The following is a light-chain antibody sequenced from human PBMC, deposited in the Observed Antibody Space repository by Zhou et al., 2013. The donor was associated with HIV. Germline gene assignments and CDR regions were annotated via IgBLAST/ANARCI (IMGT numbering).Light chain of an antibody. V-gene: IGKV3D-20*02. CDR3: QQRSNWPST. CDR2: GAS. J-gene: IGKJ4*01. CDR1: QSVSSNY. Sequence: EIVLTQSPDTLSLSPGERATLSCRASQSVSSNYLAWYQQKPGQAPRLLIYGASSRATGIPDRFSGSGSGTDFTLTISSLEPEDFAVYYCQQRSNWPSTFGGGTKVEIK.